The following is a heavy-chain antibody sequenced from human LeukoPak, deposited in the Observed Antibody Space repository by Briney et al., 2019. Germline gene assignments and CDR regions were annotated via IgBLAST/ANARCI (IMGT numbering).Heavy chain of an antibody. J-gene: IGHJ3*02. V-gene: IGHV4-59*12. CDR1: GGSISSYY. CDR3: ARSHCSSTSCQYDDAFDI. D-gene: IGHD2-2*01. CDR2: IYYSGST. Sequence: KPSETLSLTCTVSGGSISSYYWSWIRQPPGKGLEWIGYIYYSGSTNYNPSLKSRVTISVDRSKNQFSLKLSSVTAADTAVYYCARSHCSSTSCQYDDAFDIWGQGTMVTVSS.